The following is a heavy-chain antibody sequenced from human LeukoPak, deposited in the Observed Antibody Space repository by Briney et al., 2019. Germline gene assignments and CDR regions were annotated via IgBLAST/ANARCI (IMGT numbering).Heavy chain of an antibody. J-gene: IGHJ6*02. V-gene: IGHV3-74*01. Sequence: GSLRLSCAASGFTISGYWMSWVRRAPGKGLEWVSRIESDGSRTRYADSVKGRFTISRDNAKNTLYLQMNSLSAEDTAVYYCARDTYYYNSSAFYHYYYGMDVWGQGTTVTVSS. CDR1: GFTISGYW. CDR3: ARDTYYYNSSAFYHYYYGMDV. D-gene: IGHD3-22*01. CDR2: IESDGSRT.